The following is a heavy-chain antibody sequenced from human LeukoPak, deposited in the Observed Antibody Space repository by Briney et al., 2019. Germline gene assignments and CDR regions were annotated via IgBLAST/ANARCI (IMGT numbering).Heavy chain of an antibody. Sequence: PSETLSLTCTVSGGSISSYYWNWIRQPPGKGLEWIGYIYYSGSTNYNPSLKSRVAISVDTSKNQFSLKLSSVTAADTAVYYCARGGGAVVVPAALDYWGQGTLVTVSS. V-gene: IGHV4-59*01. D-gene: IGHD2-2*01. CDR3: ARGGGAVVVPAALDY. CDR1: GGSISSYY. J-gene: IGHJ4*02. CDR2: IYYSGST.